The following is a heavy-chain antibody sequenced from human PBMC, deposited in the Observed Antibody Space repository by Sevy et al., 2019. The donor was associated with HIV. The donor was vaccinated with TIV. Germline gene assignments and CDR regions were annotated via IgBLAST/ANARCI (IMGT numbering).Heavy chain of an antibody. Sequence: SETLSLPCTVSGGSISSYYWSWIRQPAGKGLEWIGRIYTSGSTNYNPSLKSRVTMSVDTSKNQFSLKLSSVTAADTAVYYCARELVITASANWFDPWGQGTLVTVSS. CDR1: GGSISSYY. CDR2: IYTSGST. V-gene: IGHV4-4*07. J-gene: IGHJ5*02. CDR3: ARELVITASANWFDP. D-gene: IGHD3-9*01.